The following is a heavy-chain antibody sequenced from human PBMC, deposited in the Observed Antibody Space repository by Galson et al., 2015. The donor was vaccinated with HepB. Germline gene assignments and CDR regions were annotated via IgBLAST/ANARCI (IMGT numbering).Heavy chain of an antibody. J-gene: IGHJ4*02. D-gene: IGHD6-13*01. CDR3: AKDIHSSSWSYEASFDY. CDR2: ISWNSGSI. V-gene: IGHV3-9*01. Sequence: SLRLSCAASGFTFDDYAMHWVRQAPGKGLEWVSGISWNSGSIGYADSVKGRFTISRDNAKNSLYLQMNSLRAEDTALYYCAKDIHSSSWSYEASFDYWGQGTLVTVSS. CDR1: GFTFDDYA.